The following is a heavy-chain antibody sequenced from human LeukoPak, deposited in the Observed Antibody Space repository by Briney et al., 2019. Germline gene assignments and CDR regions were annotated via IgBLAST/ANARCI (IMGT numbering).Heavy chain of an antibody. Sequence: PGGSLRLSCAASGFTFSSYAMSWVRQAPGKGLEWVSAISGSGGSTCYADSVKGRFTISRDNSKNTLYLQMNSLRAEDTAVYYCANPYSGSYYYGMDVWGQGTTVTVSS. J-gene: IGHJ6*02. CDR3: ANPYSGSYYYGMDV. V-gene: IGHV3-23*01. D-gene: IGHD1-26*01. CDR2: ISGSGGST. CDR1: GFTFSSYA.